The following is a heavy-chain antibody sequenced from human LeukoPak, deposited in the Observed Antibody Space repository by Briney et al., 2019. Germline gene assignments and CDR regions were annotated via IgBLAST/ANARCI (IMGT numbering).Heavy chain of an antibody. CDR2: IYYTGST. D-gene: IGHD3-3*01. CDR1: GGSISSYY. Sequence: SETLSLTCTVSGGSISSYYWSWIRQPPGKGLEWIGYIYYTGSTDYNPSLKSRVTISVDTSKNQFSLKLSSVTAADTAVYYCARVGGFYYDFRDWFDPWGQGTLVTVSS. CDR3: ARVGGFYYDFRDWFDP. J-gene: IGHJ5*02. V-gene: IGHV4-59*01.